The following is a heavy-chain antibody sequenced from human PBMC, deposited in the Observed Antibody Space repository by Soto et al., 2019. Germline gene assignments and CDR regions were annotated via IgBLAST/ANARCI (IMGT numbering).Heavy chain of an antibody. CDR1: GYTFTSYY. Sequence: ASVKVSCKASGYTFTSYYMHWVRQAPGQGLEWMGIINPSGGSTSYAQKFQGRVTMTRDTSTSTVYMELSSLRSEDTAVYYCARSLGDTYYYYYGMDVWGQGTTVTVS. D-gene: IGHD1-26*01. V-gene: IGHV1-46*01. CDR3: ARSLGDTYYYYYGMDV. CDR2: INPSGGST. J-gene: IGHJ6*02.